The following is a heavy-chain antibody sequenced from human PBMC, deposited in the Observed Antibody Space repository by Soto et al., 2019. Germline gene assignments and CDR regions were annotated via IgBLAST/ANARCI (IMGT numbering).Heavy chain of an antibody. CDR2: IYYSGST. CDR1: GGSISSSRYY. V-gene: IGHV4-39*01. CDR3: ASGNWNYRPGRRDPFDY. Sequence: QLRLQESGPGLVKPSETLSLTCTVSGGSISSSRYYWGWIRQPPGKGLEWIGSIYYSGSTYYNPSLKSRVTISVDTSKNQFSLKLSSVTAAYTAVYYCASGNWNYRPGRRDPFDYWGQGTLVTVSS. D-gene: IGHD1-7*01. J-gene: IGHJ4*02.